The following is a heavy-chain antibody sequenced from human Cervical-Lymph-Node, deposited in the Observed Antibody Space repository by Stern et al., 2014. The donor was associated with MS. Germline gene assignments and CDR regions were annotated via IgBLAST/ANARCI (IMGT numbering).Heavy chain of an antibody. V-gene: IGHV5-51*01. J-gene: IGHJ4*02. D-gene: IGHD4-17*01. CDR3: ARDYGDYAFDY. Sequence: EMQLVESGAEVKKPGESLKISCKGSGYSFTANWIAWVRHMPGKGLERMGIIYPGDSDTRYSPSFQGQVTISADKSISTAYLQWSSLKASDTAMYYCARDYGDYAFDYWGQGTLVTVSS. CDR2: IYPGDSDT. CDR1: GYSFTANW.